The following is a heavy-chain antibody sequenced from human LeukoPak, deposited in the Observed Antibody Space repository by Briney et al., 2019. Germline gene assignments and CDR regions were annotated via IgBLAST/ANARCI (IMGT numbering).Heavy chain of an antibody. CDR3: ARDSSYSSSSPFDY. CDR1: GFTFSHYA. Sequence: GGSLRLSCAASGFTFSHYAMHWVRQAPGKGLEWVAVVSYDGTNKYYADSVKGRFTISRDNSKNTLYLQMNSLRAEDTTLYYCARDSSYSSSSPFDYWGQGTLVTVSS. D-gene: IGHD6-6*01. CDR2: VSYDGTNK. J-gene: IGHJ4*02. V-gene: IGHV3-30-3*01.